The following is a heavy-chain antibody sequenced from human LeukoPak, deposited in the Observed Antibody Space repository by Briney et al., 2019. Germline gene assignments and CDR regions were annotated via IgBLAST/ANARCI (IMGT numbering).Heavy chain of an antibody. CDR1: GLTFSSSW. D-gene: IGHD5-18*01. Sequence: GGSLRLSCAVSGLTFSSSWMDWVRRAPGKGLEWVASINPDGNKKYSADSVKGRFTIPRDNAENSLYLQMNSLGVEDTAFYYCARDLAYSRLDYWGQGMLATVSS. V-gene: IGHV3-7*01. CDR3: ARDLAYSRLDY. CDR2: INPDGNKK. J-gene: IGHJ4*02.